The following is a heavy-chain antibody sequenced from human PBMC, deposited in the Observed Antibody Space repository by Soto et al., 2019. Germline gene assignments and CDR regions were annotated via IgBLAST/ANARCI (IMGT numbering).Heavy chain of an antibody. CDR3: ARDSTRTNGVCYHDY. J-gene: IGHJ4*02. CDR1: GFTFSSYS. V-gene: IGHV3-21*01. CDR2: ISSSSSYI. Sequence: LSLTCAASGFTFSSYSMNWVRQAPGKGLEWVSSISSSSSYIYYADSVKGRFTISRDNAKNSLYLQMNSLRAEDTAVYYCARDSTRTNGVCYHDYWGQGTLVTVSS. D-gene: IGHD2-8*01.